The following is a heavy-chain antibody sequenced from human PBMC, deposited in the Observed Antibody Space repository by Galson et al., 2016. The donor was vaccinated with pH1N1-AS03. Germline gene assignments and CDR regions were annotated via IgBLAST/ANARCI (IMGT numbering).Heavy chain of an antibody. J-gene: IGHJ6*02. CDR2: INTDSGVT. CDR1: GYIFTGFY. D-gene: IGHD2-2*01. Sequence: SVKVSCKASGYIFTGFYVHWVRQAPGQGLEWMGWINTDSGVTNYAQKFEAWVTMTRDTSVSTAYMELYGLKSDDTDVYYCARDPRGTCTSATCPTTYYFGMDVWGQGTTVIVSS. CDR3: ARDPRGTCTSATCPTTYYFGMDV. V-gene: IGHV1-2*04.